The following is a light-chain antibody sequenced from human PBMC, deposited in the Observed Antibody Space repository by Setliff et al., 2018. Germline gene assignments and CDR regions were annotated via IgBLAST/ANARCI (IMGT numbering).Light chain of an antibody. V-gene: IGLV2-14*01. J-gene: IGLJ1*01. CDR1: SSDIGGYNF. Sequence: QSVLTQPASVSGSPGQSITISCTGTSSDIGGYNFVSWYQQHPGKAPQLIIYDVTHRPSGVSNRFSGSKSGNTASLTISGLQAEDEADYYCFSYASSGSYVFGTGTKVTVL. CDR2: DVT. CDR3: FSYASSGSYV.